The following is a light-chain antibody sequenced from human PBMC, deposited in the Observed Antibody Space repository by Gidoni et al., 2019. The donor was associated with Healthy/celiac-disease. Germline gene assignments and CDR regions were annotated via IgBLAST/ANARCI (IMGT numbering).Light chain of an antibody. J-gene: IGKJ4*01. CDR2: DDS. CDR1: QDISNY. V-gene: IGKV1-33*01. Sequence: DIQMTQPPSSLSASVGDRVTITCQASQDISNYLNWYQQKPGKAPKLLIYDDSNLETGVPSRFSGSGSGTEFTFTISSLQPEDIATYYCQQYDNLPPLTFGGGTKVEIK. CDR3: QQYDNLPPLT.